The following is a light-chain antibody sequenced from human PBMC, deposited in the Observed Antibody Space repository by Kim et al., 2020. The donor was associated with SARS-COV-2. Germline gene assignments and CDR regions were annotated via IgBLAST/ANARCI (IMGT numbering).Light chain of an antibody. V-gene: IGKV1-5*01. J-gene: IGKJ1*01. CDR1: QSISSW. CDR2: DAS. CDR3: QQYRSYWT. Sequence: GDRVTITCRASQSISSWLAWYQQKPGKAPNLLIYDASSLESGVPSRFSSSGSGTEFTLTISSLQPDDFATYYCQQYRSYWTFGQGTKV.